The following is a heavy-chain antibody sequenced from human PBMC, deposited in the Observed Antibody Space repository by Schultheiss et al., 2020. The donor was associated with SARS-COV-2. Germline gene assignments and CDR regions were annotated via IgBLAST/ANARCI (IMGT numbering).Heavy chain of an antibody. D-gene: IGHD6-13*01. Sequence: GGSLRLSCAASGFTFSSYWMHWVRQAPGKGLEWVAVISYDGSNKYYADSVKGRFTISRDNAKNSLYLQMNSLRAEDTAVYYCARVGERSSSSYYYYGMDVWGQGTTVTVSS. CDR2: ISYDGSNK. J-gene: IGHJ6*02. CDR1: GFTFSSYW. CDR3: ARVGERSSSSYYYYGMDV. V-gene: IGHV3-30*03.